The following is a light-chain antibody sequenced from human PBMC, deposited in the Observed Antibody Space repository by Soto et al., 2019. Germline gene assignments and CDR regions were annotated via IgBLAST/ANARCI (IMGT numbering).Light chain of an antibody. CDR1: QSVSSTY. CDR3: QQYVSSPWT. V-gene: IGKV3-20*01. J-gene: IGKJ1*01. CDR2: GAS. Sequence: EIVLTQSPGTLSLSPGERATLSCRSSQSVSSTYLAWYQQKPGQAPRLLIYGASSRATGIPDRFSGSGSGTDFTLTITRLEPEDFAVYYCQQYVSSPWTFGQVTQVQIK.